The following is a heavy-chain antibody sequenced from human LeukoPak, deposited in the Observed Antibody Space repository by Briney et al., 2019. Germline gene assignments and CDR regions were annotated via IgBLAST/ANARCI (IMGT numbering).Heavy chain of an antibody. CDR3: ATEGRIGDLLLWRGYYFDY. Sequence: GASVKVSCKVSGYTLTELSMHWVRQAPGKGLEGMEGFDPEDGETIYAQKFQGRVTMTEDTSTDTAYMELSSLRSEDTAVYYCATEGRIGDLLLWRGYYFDYWGQGTLVTVSS. CDR1: GYTLTELS. V-gene: IGHV1-24*01. CDR2: FDPEDGET. J-gene: IGHJ4*02. D-gene: IGHD3-10*01.